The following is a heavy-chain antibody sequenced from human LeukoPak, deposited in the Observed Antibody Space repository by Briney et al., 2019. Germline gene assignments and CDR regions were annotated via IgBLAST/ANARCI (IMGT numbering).Heavy chain of an antibody. CDR2: ITGRGGNT. D-gene: IGHD6-25*01. CDR1: GFTFRSFP. J-gene: IGHJ4*02. V-gene: IGHV3-23*01. Sequence: LPGGSLRLSCAASGFTFRSFPMSWVRQAPGKGLQWVSGITGRGGNTYYADSVEGRFTISRDNSKNTLSLQMDSLRAEDTAVYYCARDRAAFDSWGQGTLVTVSS. CDR3: ARDRAAFDS.